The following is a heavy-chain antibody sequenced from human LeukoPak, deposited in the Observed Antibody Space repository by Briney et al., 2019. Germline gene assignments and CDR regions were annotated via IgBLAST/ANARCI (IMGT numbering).Heavy chain of an antibody. J-gene: IGHJ4*02. CDR2: IYYSEYT. Sequence: SETLSLTCTVSGGSISSNSYYWGWIRQSPGKGLEWIGTIYYSEYTYYCPFLKSRVTISRDTSKNQFSLELSSVTAADTAVYYCARSDDSSGYYDYFDYWGQGTLVTVSS. CDR3: ARSDDSSGYYDYFDY. V-gene: IGHV4-39*01. D-gene: IGHD3-22*01. CDR1: GGSISSNSYY.